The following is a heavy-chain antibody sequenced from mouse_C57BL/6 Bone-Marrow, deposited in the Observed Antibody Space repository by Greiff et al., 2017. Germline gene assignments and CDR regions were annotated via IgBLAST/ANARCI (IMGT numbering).Heavy chain of an antibody. J-gene: IGHJ4*01. Sequence: DVMLVESGGDLVKPGGSLKLSCAASGFTFSSYGMSWVRQTPDKRLEWVATISSGGSYTYYPDSVKGRFTISRDNAKNTLYLQMSSLKSEDTAMYYCARRGVTTDYYAMDYWGQGTSVTVSS. CDR1: GFTFSSYG. D-gene: IGHD2-2*01. CDR2: ISSGGSYT. CDR3: ARRGVTTDYYAMDY. V-gene: IGHV5-6*02.